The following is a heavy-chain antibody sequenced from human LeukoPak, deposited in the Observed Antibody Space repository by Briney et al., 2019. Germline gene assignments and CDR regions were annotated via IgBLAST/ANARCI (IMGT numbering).Heavy chain of an antibody. D-gene: IGHD3-22*01. CDR3: ARDVRRGYYDSSGYLDDYYYYMDV. Sequence: SETLSLTCTVSGGSISSYYWSWIRQPPGKGLEWIGYIYYSGSTNYNPSLKSRVTISVDTSKNQFSLKLSSVTAADTAVYYCARDVRRGYYDSSGYLDDYYYYMDVWGKGTTVTISS. V-gene: IGHV4-59*01. J-gene: IGHJ6*03. CDR2: IYYSGST. CDR1: GGSISSYY.